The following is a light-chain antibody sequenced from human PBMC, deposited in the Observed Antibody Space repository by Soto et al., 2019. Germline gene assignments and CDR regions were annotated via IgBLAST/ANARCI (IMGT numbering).Light chain of an antibody. J-gene: IGKJ4*01. CDR1: QGVSND. Sequence: IQMTHSPSSLSASVGDRVTISCRASQGVSNDLAWYQQKPGKAPKFLIYDVSNLASGVPSRFSGSGSGTEFTLSISSLQPDDFATYYCQRDNHYFGGGTKVDIK. V-gene: IGKV1D-13*01. CDR2: DVS. CDR3: QRDNHY.